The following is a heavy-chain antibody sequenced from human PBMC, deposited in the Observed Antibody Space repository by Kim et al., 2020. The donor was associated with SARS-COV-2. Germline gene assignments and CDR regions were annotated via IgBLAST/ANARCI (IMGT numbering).Heavy chain of an antibody. CDR3: ARGCSTSCSVIFDY. D-gene: IGHD2-2*01. Sequence: NHPALKRRVTMSVDTSQNQFSLKLSSVTAADTAVYYCARGCSTSCSVIFDYWGQGTLVTVSS. V-gene: IGHV4-4*07. J-gene: IGHJ4*02.